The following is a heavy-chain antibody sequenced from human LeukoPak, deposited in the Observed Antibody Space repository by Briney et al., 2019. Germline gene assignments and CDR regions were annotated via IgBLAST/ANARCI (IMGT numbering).Heavy chain of an antibody. D-gene: IGHD2-15*01. CDR2: MNPNSGNT. V-gene: IGHV1-8*01. Sequence: ASVKVSCKASGYTFTSYDINWVRQATGQGLEWMGWMNPNSGNTGHAQKFQGRVTMTRNTSISTAYMELSSLRSEDTAVYYCARSQPRYCSGGSCYCDYWGQGTLVTVSS. CDR3: ARSQPRYCSGGSCYCDY. J-gene: IGHJ4*02. CDR1: GYTFTSYD.